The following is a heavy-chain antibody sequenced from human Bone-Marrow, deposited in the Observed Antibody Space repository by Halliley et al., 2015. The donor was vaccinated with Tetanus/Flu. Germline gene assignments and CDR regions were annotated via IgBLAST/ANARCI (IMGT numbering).Heavy chain of an antibody. CDR3: AGDSSGSFSFDS. D-gene: IGHD3-10*01. Sequence: WMGRIDPSDSYTKYSPSFQGHITISADKSISTAYLQWNSLKASDSAIYYCAGDSSGSFSFDSWGQGTLVTVSS. J-gene: IGHJ4*02. V-gene: IGHV5-10-1*01. CDR2: IDPSDSYT.